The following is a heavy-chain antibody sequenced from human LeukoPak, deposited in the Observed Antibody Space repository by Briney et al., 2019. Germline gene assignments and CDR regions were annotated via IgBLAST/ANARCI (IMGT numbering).Heavy chain of an antibody. D-gene: IGHD6-13*01. CDR1: GFTFSDYY. V-gene: IGHV3-11*01. CDR3: ARKSYSSSWFAFDI. Sequence: GGSLRLSCAASGFTFSDYYMSWIRQAPGKGLEWVSYISSSGSTIYYADSVKGRFTISRDNAKNSLYLQMDSLRAEDTAVYYCARKSYSSSWFAFDIWGQGTMVTVSS. J-gene: IGHJ3*02. CDR2: ISSSGSTI.